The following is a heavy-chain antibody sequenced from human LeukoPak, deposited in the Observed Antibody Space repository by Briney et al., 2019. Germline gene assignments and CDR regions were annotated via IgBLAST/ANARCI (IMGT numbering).Heavy chain of an antibody. CDR3: VKDRAPRAAAYYFDC. CDR1: GFTFSHYA. Sequence: GGSLRLSCAVSGFTFSHYAMSWVRQAPGKGLEWVSTISTTNATTYYADSIKGRFTISRDNSKNTLYLQMNSLRDEDMAIYYCVKDRAPRAAAYYFDCWGQGTLVTVSS. CDR2: ISTTNATT. J-gene: IGHJ4*02. V-gene: IGHV3-23*01. D-gene: IGHD6-13*01.